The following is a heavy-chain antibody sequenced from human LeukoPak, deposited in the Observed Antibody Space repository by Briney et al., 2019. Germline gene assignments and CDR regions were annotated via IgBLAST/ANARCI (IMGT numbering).Heavy chain of an antibody. CDR3: ASSPRFSMVGGAFEMAV. D-gene: IGHD3-10*01. J-gene: IGHJ6*03. Sequence: GGSLRLSCGASGFTFSINCVQCVRHARGEGLVCVSRINRCWSSTIYADSVKGRFTISRHSANNTLYMQMTSLRAEDTAVYYCASSPRFSMVGGAFEMAVWGKGPTVT. CDR2: INRCWSST. V-gene: IGHV3-74*01. CDR1: GFTFSINC.